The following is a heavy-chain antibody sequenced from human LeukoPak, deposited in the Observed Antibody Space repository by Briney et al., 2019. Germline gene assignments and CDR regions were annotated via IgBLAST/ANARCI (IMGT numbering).Heavy chain of an antibody. Sequence: PGGSLRLSCATSGFTFRSSEMNWVRQAPGKGLEWVSYISGTGNTIYYTDSVKGRFTISRDNAKNSLYLQMNSLRAEDTAVYYCARDFITGTTLLGDYYYYYYMDVWGKGTTVTVSS. CDR3: ARDFITGTTLLGDYYYYYYMDV. CDR2: ISGTGNTI. J-gene: IGHJ6*03. CDR1: GFTFRSSE. D-gene: IGHD1-7*01. V-gene: IGHV3-48*03.